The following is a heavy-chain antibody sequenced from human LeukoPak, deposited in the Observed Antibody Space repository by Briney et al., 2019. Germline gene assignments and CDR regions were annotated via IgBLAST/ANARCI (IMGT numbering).Heavy chain of an antibody. CDR2: ITGSGDTT. Sequence: GGSLRLSCAASGFIFRNYAMSWVRQAPGKGLEWVSAITGSGDTTYYADSVKGRFTISRDNSKNTLYVEMNTLRSEDTAVYYCAKWGDYDILTGYYVSDFWGQGTLVTVSS. CDR3: AKWGDYDILTGYYVSDF. V-gene: IGHV3-23*01. D-gene: IGHD3-9*01. CDR1: GFIFRNYA. J-gene: IGHJ4*02.